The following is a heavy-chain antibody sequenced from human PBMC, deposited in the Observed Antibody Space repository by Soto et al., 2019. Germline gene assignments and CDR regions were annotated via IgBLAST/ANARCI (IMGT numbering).Heavy chain of an antibody. CDR2: IDHDGPT. J-gene: IGHJ4*02. V-gene: IGHV3-74*01. CDR3: VRDSHGDY. CDR1: GFIFGNYW. Sequence: EVQLVESGGGLVQPGGSLRLSCAGSGFIFGNYWMHWVRQAPGKGLEWVSRIDHDGPTDYAASVRGRFTISRDNAENTMYLQMNSLRPEDTAVYYCVRDSHGDYWGQGTLVTVSS.